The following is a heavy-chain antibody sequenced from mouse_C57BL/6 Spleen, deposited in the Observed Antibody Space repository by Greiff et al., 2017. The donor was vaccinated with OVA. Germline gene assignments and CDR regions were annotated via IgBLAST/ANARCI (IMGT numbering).Heavy chain of an antibody. Sequence: EVQLVESGGGLVKPGGSLKLSCAASGFTFSSYAMSWVRQTPEKRLEWVATISDGGSYTYYPDNVKGRFTISRDNAKNNLYLQMSHLKSEDTAMYYCAREHYYGSSYLFAYWGQGTLVTVSA. CDR3: AREHYYGSSYLFAY. D-gene: IGHD1-1*01. CDR1: GFTFSSYA. V-gene: IGHV5-4*01. CDR2: ISDGGSYT. J-gene: IGHJ3*01.